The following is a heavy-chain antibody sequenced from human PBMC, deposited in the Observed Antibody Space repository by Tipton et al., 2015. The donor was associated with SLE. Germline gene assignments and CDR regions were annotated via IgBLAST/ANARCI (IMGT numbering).Heavy chain of an antibody. D-gene: IGHD2-2*02. Sequence: SLRLSCTVSEFTFSNHYMTWIRQAPGKGLEWVSYISDTGITTYFADSVKGRFAISRDNAKNSLYLQMNSLRADDTAVYYCARGGYCSATSCYIADYWGQGTLVSVSA. CDR1: EFTFSNHY. CDR2: ISDTGITT. CDR3: ARGGYCSATSCYIADY. J-gene: IGHJ4*02. V-gene: IGHV3-11*01.